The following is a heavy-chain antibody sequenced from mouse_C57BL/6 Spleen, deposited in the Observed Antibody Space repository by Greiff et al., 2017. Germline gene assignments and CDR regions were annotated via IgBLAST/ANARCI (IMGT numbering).Heavy chain of an antibody. Sequence: QVQLQQSGAELARPGASVKLSCKASGYTFTSYGISWVKQRTGQGLEWIGEIYPRSGNTYYNEKFKGKATLTADKSSSTAYMGLRSLTAEDSAVNFYARGGYYGSSLYAMDYWGQGTSVTVSS. CDR2: IYPRSGNT. D-gene: IGHD1-1*01. CDR1: GYTFTSYG. CDR3: ARGGYYGSSLYAMDY. J-gene: IGHJ4*01. V-gene: IGHV1-81*01.